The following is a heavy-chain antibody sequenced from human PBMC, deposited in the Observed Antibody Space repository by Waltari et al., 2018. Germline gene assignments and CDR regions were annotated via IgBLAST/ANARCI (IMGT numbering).Heavy chain of an antibody. V-gene: IGHV1-3*03. CDR1: GYTFTSYA. CDR2: INAGNGNT. J-gene: IGHJ4*02. D-gene: IGHD6-13*01. CDR3: ARDIYGYSNSWYYFDY. Sequence: QVQLVQSGAEVKKPGASVEVSCKASGYTFTSYAMHLLRQAPGQRLEWMGWINAGNGNTKYSQEFQGRVTITRDTSASTAYMELSSLRSEDMAVYYCARDIYGYSNSWYYFDYWGQGTLVTVSS.